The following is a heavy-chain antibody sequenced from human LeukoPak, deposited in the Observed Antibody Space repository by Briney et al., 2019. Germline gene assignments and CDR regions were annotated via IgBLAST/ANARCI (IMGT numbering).Heavy chain of an antibody. CDR2: VIPIFGTA. D-gene: IGHD3-10*01. CDR1: GGTFSSYA. Sequence: GASVKVSCKASGGTFSSYAISWVRQAPGQGLEWMGGVIPIFGTANYAQKFQGRVTITADESTSTAYMELSSLRSEDTAVYYCARAGTMVRGVSYYFDYWGQGTLVTVSS. CDR3: ARAGTMVRGVSYYFDY. V-gene: IGHV1-69*13. J-gene: IGHJ4*02.